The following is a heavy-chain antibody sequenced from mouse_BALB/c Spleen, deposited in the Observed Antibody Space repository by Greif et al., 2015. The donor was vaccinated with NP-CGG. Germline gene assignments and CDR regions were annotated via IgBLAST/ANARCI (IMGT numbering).Heavy chain of an antibody. D-gene: IGHD1-1*01. J-gene: IGHJ2*01. CDR2: ILPGSVST. V-gene: IGHV1-9*01. CDR3: AINYGSRNYFDY. Sequence: QVQLQQSRAELMKPGASVKISCKATGYTFSSYWIEWVKQRPGNGLEWIGKILPGSVSTNYNEKFKCQATFTADTSSNIEFLYLSSLTSEDVAGYYCAINYGSRNYFDYWCQGTTLTVSS. CDR1: GYTFSSYW.